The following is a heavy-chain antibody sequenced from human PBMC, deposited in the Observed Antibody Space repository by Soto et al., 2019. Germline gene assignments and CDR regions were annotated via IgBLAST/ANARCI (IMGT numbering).Heavy chain of an antibody. Sequence: QVQLVQSGAEVKKPGASVKVSCKASGYTFTSYGISWVRQAPGQGLEWMGWINAYNGNTNYAQKLQGRVTMTTDTSTSTAYLDLRSLRSDDTALYFCARDTSRGEYDYWGQGTLVTVSS. CDR2: INAYNGNT. CDR1: GYTFTSYG. D-gene: IGHD3-10*01. CDR3: ARDTSRGEYDY. V-gene: IGHV1-18*01. J-gene: IGHJ4*02.